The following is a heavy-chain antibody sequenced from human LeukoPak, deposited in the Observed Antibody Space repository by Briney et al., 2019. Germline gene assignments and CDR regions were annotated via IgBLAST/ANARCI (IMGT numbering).Heavy chain of an antibody. Sequence: SETLSLTCTVSGGSIRSYYWSWIRQPPGKGLEWIGYIYYSGSTNYNPSLKSRVTISVDTSKNQFSLKLSSVTAADTAVYYCAREGGYDILTGYYHDAFDIWGQGTMVTVSS. D-gene: IGHD3-9*01. CDR3: AREGGYDILTGYYHDAFDI. V-gene: IGHV4-59*01. CDR1: GGSIRSYY. J-gene: IGHJ3*02. CDR2: IYYSGST.